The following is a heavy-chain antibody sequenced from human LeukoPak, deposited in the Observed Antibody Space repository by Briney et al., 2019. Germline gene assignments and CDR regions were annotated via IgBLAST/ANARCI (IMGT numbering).Heavy chain of an antibody. J-gene: IGHJ4*02. D-gene: IGHD4-17*01. CDR3: ARDGRYGDHLYYFDY. V-gene: IGHV3-48*02. CDR2: ISSSSSTI. Sequence: GGSLRLSCAASGFTFSSYSMNWVRQAPGKGLEGVSYISSSSSTIYYADSVKGRFTISRDNAKNSLYLQMNSLRDEDTAVYYCARDGRYGDHLYYFDYWGQGTLVTVSS. CDR1: GFTFSSYS.